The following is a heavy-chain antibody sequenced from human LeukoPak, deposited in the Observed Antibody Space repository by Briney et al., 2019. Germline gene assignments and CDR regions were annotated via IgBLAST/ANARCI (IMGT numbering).Heavy chain of an antibody. CDR2: ISSSISYI. Sequence: GGSLRLSYAASGFTFTTYSMNWVRQAPGKGLEWVSSISSSISYIDYADSVKGRFTISRDNAKNSLYLQMNSLRAEDTAVYYCARDRFGDYVFDSWGQGTLVTVSS. V-gene: IGHV3-21*01. CDR1: GFTFTTYS. CDR3: ARDRFGDYVFDS. D-gene: IGHD4-17*01. J-gene: IGHJ4*02.